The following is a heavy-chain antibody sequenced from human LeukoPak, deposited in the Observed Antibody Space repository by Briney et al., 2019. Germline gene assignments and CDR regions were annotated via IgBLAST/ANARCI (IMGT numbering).Heavy chain of an antibody. V-gene: IGHV3-7*01. Sequence: GGSLRLSCAASGFTFSSYWMSWVRPAPGKWLEWVANIKQDGSEKYYVDSVKGRFTISRENAKNSLYLQMNSLRAEDTAVYYCASMKRTTPWDVWGKGTTVTISS. D-gene: IGHD4-17*01. CDR3: ASMKRTTPWDV. CDR1: GFTFSSYW. CDR2: IKQDGSEK. J-gene: IGHJ6*04.